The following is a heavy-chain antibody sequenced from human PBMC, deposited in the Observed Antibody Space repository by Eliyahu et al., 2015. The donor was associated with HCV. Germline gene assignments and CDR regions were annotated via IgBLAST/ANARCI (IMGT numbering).Heavy chain of an antibody. CDR2: VYYSGGT. CDR1: GGSISSSSYY. D-gene: IGHD3-10*01. Sequence: QLQLQESGPGLVKPSETLSLTCAVSGGSISSSSYYWGWIRQPPGKGLEWIGNVYYSGGTSYNPSLKSRGTISVGTSKNQFSLKLSSVTAADTAVYYCARGDYYGSPYDHWGQGTLVTVSS. CDR3: ARGDYYGSPYDH. J-gene: IGHJ4*02. V-gene: IGHV4-39*07.